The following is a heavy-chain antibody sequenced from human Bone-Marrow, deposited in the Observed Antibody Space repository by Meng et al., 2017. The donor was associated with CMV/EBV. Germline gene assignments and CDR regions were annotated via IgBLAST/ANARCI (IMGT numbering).Heavy chain of an antibody. Sequence: GESLKISCAASGFTFSSYSMNWVRQAPGKGLEWVSSISSSSSYIYYADSVKGRFTISRDNAKNSLYLQMNSLRAEDTAVYYCAREGSWGRLYGMDVWGQGTTVTVSS. D-gene: IGHD2-15*01. V-gene: IGHV3-21*01. CDR2: ISSSSSYI. CDR3: AREGSWGRLYGMDV. J-gene: IGHJ6*02. CDR1: GFTFSSYS.